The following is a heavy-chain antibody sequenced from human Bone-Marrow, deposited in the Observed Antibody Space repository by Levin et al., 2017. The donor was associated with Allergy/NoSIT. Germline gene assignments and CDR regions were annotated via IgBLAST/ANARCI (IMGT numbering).Heavy chain of an antibody. J-gene: IGHJ4*02. Sequence: SQTLSLTCTVSGDSISSGDYYWTWIRQPPGKGLEWIGFIYYSGSTYYNPSLESRLTISVDTSRDQFSLRLSSVTAADTALYYCARGNYYWHYFDYWGQGTLVTVSS. CDR2: IYYSGST. V-gene: IGHV4-30-4*01. CDR1: GDSISSGDYY. CDR3: ARGNYYWHYFDY. D-gene: IGHD3-10*01.